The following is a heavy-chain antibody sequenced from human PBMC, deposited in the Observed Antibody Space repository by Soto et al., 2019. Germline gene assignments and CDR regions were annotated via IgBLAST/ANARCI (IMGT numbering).Heavy chain of an antibody. Sequence: DVQLVESGGGLVKPGGSLRLSCTASGFTFNLYTLNWVRQAPGKGLEWVSSISSTSSYIYYADSVEGRFAISRDNAEKSLFLQMSDLRAEDTALYYCATEGRSGYRNFDFWGQGTLVTVSS. CDR2: ISSTSSYI. J-gene: IGHJ4*02. V-gene: IGHV3-21*01. CDR1: GFTFNLYT. CDR3: ATEGRSGYRNFDF. D-gene: IGHD3-22*01.